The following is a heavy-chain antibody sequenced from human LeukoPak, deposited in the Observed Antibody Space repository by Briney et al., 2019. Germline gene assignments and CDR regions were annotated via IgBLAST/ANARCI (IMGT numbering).Heavy chain of an antibody. CDR2: IYYSGST. CDR3: ARHLEVVVITLWSPYCFDY. Sequence: TSETLSLTCTVSGGSISSSSYYWGWIRRPPGKGLEWIGSIYYSGSTYYNPSLKSRVTISVDTSKNQFSLKLSSVTAADTAVYYCARHLEVVVITLWSPYCFDYWGQGTLVTVSS. V-gene: IGHV4-39*01. CDR1: GGSISSSSYY. J-gene: IGHJ4*02. D-gene: IGHD3-22*01.